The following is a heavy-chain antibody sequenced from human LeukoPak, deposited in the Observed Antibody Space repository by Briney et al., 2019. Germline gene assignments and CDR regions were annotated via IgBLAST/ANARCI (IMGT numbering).Heavy chain of an antibody. CDR3: ASHDSSGWYVDY. J-gene: IGHJ4*02. CDR1: GFTFSDYY. D-gene: IGHD6-19*01. CDR2: ISSSGSTI. V-gene: IGHV3-11*01. Sequence: GRSLRLSCAASGFTFSDYYMSWIRQAPGKGLEWVSYISSSGSTIYYADSVKGRFTISRDNAKNSLYLQMNSLRAEDTAVYYCASHDSSGWYVDYWGQGTLVTVSS.